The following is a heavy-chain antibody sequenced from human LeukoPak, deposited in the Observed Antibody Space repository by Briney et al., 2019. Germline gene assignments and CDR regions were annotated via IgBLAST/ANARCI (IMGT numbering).Heavy chain of an antibody. CDR2: INHSGST. J-gene: IGHJ1*01. CDR3: ARVQPPYYYDSSGSRILQH. D-gene: IGHD3-22*01. Sequence: SETLSLTCAVYSGSFSGYYWSWIRQPPGKGLEWIGEINHSGSTNYNPSLKSRVTISVDTSKNQFSLKLSSVTAADTAVYYCARVQPPYYYDSSGSRILQHWGQGTLVTVSS. V-gene: IGHV4-34*01. CDR1: SGSFSGYY.